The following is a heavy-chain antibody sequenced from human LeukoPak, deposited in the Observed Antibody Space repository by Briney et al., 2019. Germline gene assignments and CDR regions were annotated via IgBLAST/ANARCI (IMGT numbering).Heavy chain of an antibody. CDR3: ARDEGVPATWRFDY. D-gene: IGHD3-10*01. J-gene: IGHJ4*02. CDR1: GFTFSGYW. V-gene: IGHV3-7*01. Sequence: SGGSLRLSCAASGFTFSGYWMSWVRQVPGKGLEWVGNIKEDGSAKNYVDSVKGRFTISRDNAKNSLYLQMKSLRADDTGIYCCARDEGVPATWRFDYWGQGTLVTVSS. CDR2: IKEDGSAK.